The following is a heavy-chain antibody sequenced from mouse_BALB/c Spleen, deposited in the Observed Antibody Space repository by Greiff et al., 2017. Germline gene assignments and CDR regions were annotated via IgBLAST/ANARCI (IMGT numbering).Heavy chain of an antibody. CDR1: GYTFTSYW. Sequence: DLVKPGASVKLSCKASGYTFTSYWINWIKQRPGQGLEWIGRIAPGSGSTYYNEMFKGKATLTVDTSSSTAYIQLSSLSSEDSAVYFCAREGYDYSGSMDYWGQGTSVTVSA. V-gene: IGHV1S41*01. CDR3: AREGYDYSGSMDY. J-gene: IGHJ4*01. CDR2: IAPGSGST. D-gene: IGHD2-4*01.